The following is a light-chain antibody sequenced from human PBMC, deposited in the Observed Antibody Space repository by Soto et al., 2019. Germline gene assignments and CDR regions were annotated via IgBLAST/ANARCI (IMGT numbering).Light chain of an antibody. J-gene: IGKJ1*01. CDR2: DAS. Sequence: DIQIAQSPSTLSSSVAERVTITCRASQSISSWLAWYQQKPGKAPKLLIYDASSLESGVPSRFSGSGSGTEFTLTISSLQPDDFATYYCQQYNSYSTFGQGTKVDIK. CDR1: QSISSW. CDR3: QQYNSYST. V-gene: IGKV1-5*01.